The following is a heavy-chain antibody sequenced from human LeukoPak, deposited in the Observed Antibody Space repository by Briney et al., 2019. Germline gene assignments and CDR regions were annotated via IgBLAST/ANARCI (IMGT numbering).Heavy chain of an antibody. V-gene: IGHV3-21*01. CDR2: LSSTSSYI. CDR3: ARSPVEVDGFDI. J-gene: IGHJ3*02. D-gene: IGHD2-2*01. CDR1: GFTFSSYS. Sequence: PGSSLRLSCAASGFTFSSYSVNWVRQAPGKGLEWVSSLSSTSSYISYADSVKGRFTISRDNAKNPLYLQMNSLRAEDTAVYYCARSPVEVDGFDIWGQGTMVTASS.